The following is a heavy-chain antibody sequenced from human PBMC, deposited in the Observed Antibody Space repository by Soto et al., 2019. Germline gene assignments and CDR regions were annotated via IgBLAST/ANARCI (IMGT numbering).Heavy chain of an antibody. CDR3: ARDERFLEDQYYFDY. Sequence: ASVKVSCKASGYTFTSYGISWVRQAPGQGLEWMGWISAYNGNTNYAQKLQGSVTMTTDTSTSTAYMELRSLRSDDTAVYYCARDERFLEDQYYFDYWGQGTLVTVSS. CDR2: ISAYNGNT. J-gene: IGHJ4*02. D-gene: IGHD3-3*01. CDR1: GYTFTSYG. V-gene: IGHV1-18*01.